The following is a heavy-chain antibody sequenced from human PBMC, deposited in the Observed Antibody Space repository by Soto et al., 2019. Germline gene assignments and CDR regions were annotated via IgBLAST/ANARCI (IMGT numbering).Heavy chain of an antibody. CDR2: IARDGHT. Sequence: PSETLSLTCDVSSGSITTSVLWTWVRQFPGKGLEWIGEIARDGHTNYNPSLSGRVTMSVDLSNSQFSLKVASVTAADTAVYFCVGGRDYDYWGQGTLVTVSS. V-gene: IGHV4-4*02. CDR3: VGGRDYDY. D-gene: IGHD1-26*01. CDR1: SGSITTSVL. J-gene: IGHJ4*02.